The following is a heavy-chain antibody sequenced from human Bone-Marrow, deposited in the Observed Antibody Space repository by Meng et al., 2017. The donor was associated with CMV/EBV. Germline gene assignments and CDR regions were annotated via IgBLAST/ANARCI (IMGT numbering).Heavy chain of an antibody. CDR2: IYHSGIT. J-gene: IGHJ4*02. V-gene: IGHV4-59*01. CDR3: ARDRGELLLDY. CDR1: GGSINSYY. D-gene: IGHD3-10*01. Sequence: GSLRLSCTVSGGSINSYYWSWIRQPPGKGLEWIGYIYHSGITNYNPSLKSRVTISIDTSKNQFSLKLSSVTAADTAVYYCARDRGELLLDYWGQGTLVTVSS.